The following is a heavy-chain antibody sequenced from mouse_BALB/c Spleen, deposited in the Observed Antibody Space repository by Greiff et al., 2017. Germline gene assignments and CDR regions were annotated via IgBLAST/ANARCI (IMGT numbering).Heavy chain of an antibody. D-gene: IGHD2-4*01. Sequence: QVQLKQSGPELVKPGASVKMSCKASGYTFTDYVISWVKQRTGQGLEWIGEIYPGSGSTYYNEKFKGKATLTADKSSNTAYMQLSSLTSEDSAVYFCARGGLRQRNYAMDYWGQGTSVTVSS. CDR3: ARGGLRQRNYAMDY. CDR2: IYPGSGST. J-gene: IGHJ4*01. V-gene: IGHV1-77*01. CDR1: GYTFTDYV.